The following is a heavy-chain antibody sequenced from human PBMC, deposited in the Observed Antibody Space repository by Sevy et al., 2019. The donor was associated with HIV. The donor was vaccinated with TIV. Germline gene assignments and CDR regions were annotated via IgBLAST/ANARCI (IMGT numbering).Heavy chain of an antibody. CDR1: GFTFSRYV. Sequence: GGSLRLSCAASGFTFSRYVMNWVRQAPGKGLEWVSVISGEGSTTYYADSVKGRFTISRDNSKTTLYLQMNSLTAEDTAFYYCATRSLNSGPYFDPWGQGTLVTVSS. CDR3: ATRSLNSGPYFDP. CDR2: ISGEGSTT. V-gene: IGHV3-23*01. D-gene: IGHD1-1*01. J-gene: IGHJ4*02.